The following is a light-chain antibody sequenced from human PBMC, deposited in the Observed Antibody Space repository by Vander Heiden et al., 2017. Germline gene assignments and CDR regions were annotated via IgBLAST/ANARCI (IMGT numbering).Light chain of an antibody. CDR2: DVS. J-gene: IGLJ3*02. V-gene: IGLV2-11*01. CDR1: SSDVGSYNL. Sequence: QSALTQPRSVSGSPGQSVTISCTGTSSDVGSYNLVSWYQQHPGKAPNLMIYDVSKRPSGVPDRFSGSKSGNTASLTISGLQAEDEADYYCCSHAGSYTWVFGGGTKLTVL. CDR3: CSHAGSYTWV.